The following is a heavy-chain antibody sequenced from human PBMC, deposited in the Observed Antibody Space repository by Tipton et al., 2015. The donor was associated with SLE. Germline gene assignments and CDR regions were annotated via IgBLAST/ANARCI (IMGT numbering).Heavy chain of an antibody. CDR1: GGSISSSSYY. CDR2: IYYSGST. V-gene: IGHV4-39*07. Sequence: TLSLTCTVSGGSISSSSYYWGWIRQPPGKGLEWIGSIYYSGSTYYNPSLKSRVTISVDTSKNQFSLKLSSVTAADTAVNYCARGSGGHSGSYFGAFDIWGQGTMVTVSS. J-gene: IGHJ3*02. CDR3: ARGSGGHSGSYFGAFDI. D-gene: IGHD1-26*01.